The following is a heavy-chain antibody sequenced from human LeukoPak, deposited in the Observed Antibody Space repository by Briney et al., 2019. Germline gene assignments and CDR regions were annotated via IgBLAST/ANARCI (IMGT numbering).Heavy chain of an antibody. D-gene: IGHD6-19*01. V-gene: IGHV3-9*01. Sequence: GGSLRLSCAASGFTFDDYAMHWVRQAPGKGLEWVSGISWNSGSIGYVDSVKGRFTISRDNAKNSLYLQMNSLRAEDTALYYCARKYSSGFDYWGQGTLVTVSS. J-gene: IGHJ4*02. CDR2: ISWNSGSI. CDR1: GFTFDDYA. CDR3: ARKYSSGFDY.